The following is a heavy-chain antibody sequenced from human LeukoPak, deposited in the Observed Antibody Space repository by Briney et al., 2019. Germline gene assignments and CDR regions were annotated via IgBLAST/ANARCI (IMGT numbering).Heavy chain of an antibody. CDR1: GYTFTSYG. Sequence: ASVNVSCKASGYTFTSYGISWVRQAPGQGLEWMGWISAYNGNTNYAQKLQGRGTMTTDTSTSTAYMELSSLRSEETAVYYCVRERAGDGYPHWGQGTLVTVSS. CDR2: ISAYNGNT. J-gene: IGHJ4*02. D-gene: IGHD5-24*01. CDR3: VRERAGDGYPH. V-gene: IGHV1-18*01.